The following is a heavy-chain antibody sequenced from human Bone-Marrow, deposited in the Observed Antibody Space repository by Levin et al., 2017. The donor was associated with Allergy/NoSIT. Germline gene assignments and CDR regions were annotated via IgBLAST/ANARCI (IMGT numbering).Heavy chain of an antibody. CDR1: GFTFSSYA. CDR3: ARVEGGVVAATTLAYAFDI. J-gene: IGHJ3*02. Sequence: GESLKISCAASGFTFSSYAMHWVRQAPGKGLEWVAVISYDGSNKYYADSVKGRFTISRDNSKNTLYLQMNSLRAEDTAVYYCARVEGGVVAATTLAYAFDIWGQGTMVTVSS. D-gene: IGHD2-15*01. V-gene: IGHV3-30-3*01. CDR2: ISYDGSNK.